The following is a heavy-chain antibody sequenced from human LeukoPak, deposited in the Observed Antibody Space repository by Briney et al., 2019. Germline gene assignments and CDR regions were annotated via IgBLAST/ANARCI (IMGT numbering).Heavy chain of an antibody. D-gene: IGHD6-6*01. CDR2: ISDDGRST. V-gene: IGHV3-23*01. CDR3: AKRVPYTSSSVYFDY. J-gene: IGHJ4*02. Sequence: GWSLRLSCAASGLSFSSYGMSGVRQAPGKGGEGVSRISDDGRSTYSPASVKGRFTISKANSKNTMYLQMNNLRAEDTAIYYCAKRVPYTSSSVYFDYWGQGTLVTVSS. CDR1: GLSFSSYG.